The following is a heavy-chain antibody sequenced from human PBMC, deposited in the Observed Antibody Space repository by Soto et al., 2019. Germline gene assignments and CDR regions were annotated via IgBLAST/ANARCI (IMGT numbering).Heavy chain of an antibody. Sequence: EVHLLESGGGLVQPGGSLRLSCAASGFSFNIYAMKWVRQAPGKGLECVSAISAGGGNTYYADSVKGRFTISRDNSKNTLYLQMNSLRADDTVVYYCAKAPTYDYYYYMDVWCKGTTVTVSS. CDR2: ISAGGGNT. V-gene: IGHV3-23*01. CDR3: AKAPTYDYYYYMDV. J-gene: IGHJ6*03. CDR1: GFSFNIYA.